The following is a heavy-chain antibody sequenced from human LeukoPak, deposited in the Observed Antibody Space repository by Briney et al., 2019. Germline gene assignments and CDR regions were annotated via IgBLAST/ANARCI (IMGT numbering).Heavy chain of an antibody. D-gene: IGHD2-15*01. CDR2: VDSSGNT. CDR1: VVSMNGYY. V-gene: IGHV4-4*07. CDR3: ARDFLLGCSFRGFDL. Sequence: PSETLSLTCSVSVVSMNGYYWSWLRQSAGNRLEWIGHVDSSGNTNYNPSLESRVTMSVDTSKKQFSLKLTSVTAADMAVYFCARDFLLGCSFRGFDLWGQGTRVTVSS. J-gene: IGHJ3*01.